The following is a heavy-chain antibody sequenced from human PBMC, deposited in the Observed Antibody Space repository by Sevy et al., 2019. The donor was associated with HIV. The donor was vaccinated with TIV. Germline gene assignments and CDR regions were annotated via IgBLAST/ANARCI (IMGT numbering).Heavy chain of an antibody. CDR1: GFTFSYYG. D-gene: IGHD6-13*01. J-gene: IGHJ4*02. CDR3: AKNTAAVGTGGFYY. V-gene: IGHV3-30*02. CDR2: ISYDAINK. Sequence: GGSLRLSCAASGFTFSYYGMHWVRQAPGKGLEWVTFISYDAINKYYADSVKGRFTISRDNSKNTLYLQMNSLRPEDTALYYCAKNTAAVGTGGFYYWGQGTLVTVSS.